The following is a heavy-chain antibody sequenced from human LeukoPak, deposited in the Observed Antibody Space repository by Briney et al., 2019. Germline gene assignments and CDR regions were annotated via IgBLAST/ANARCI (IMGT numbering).Heavy chain of an antibody. J-gene: IGHJ4*02. V-gene: IGHV3-74*01. CDR1: GLTFSSYW. Sequence: GGSLRLSCAASGLTFSSYWMHWVRQAPGKGLVWVSRINSDGSSTSYADSVKGRFTISRDNAKNTLYLQMNSLRAEDTAVYYCAREAEYYDFWSGYPDYWGQGTLVTVSS. D-gene: IGHD3-3*01. CDR2: INSDGSST. CDR3: AREAEYYDFWSGYPDY.